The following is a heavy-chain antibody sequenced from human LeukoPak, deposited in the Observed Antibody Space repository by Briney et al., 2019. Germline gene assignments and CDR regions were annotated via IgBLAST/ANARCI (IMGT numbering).Heavy chain of an antibody. CDR1: GYTFTGYY. CDR3: ASHPPSGYSSGWPFDN. Sequence: ASVKVSCKASGYTFTGYYMHWVRQAPGQGLEWMGRINPNSGGTNYAQKFQGRVTMTRDTSISTAYMELSRLRSDDTAVYYCASHPPSGYSSGWPFDNWGQGTLVTVSS. J-gene: IGHJ4*02. V-gene: IGHV1-2*06. CDR2: INPNSGGT. D-gene: IGHD6-19*01.